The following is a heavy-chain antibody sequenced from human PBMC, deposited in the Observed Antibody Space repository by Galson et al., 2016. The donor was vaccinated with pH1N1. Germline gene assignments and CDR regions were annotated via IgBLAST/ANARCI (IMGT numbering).Heavy chain of an antibody. Sequence: SVKVSCKASGYTFTRYGMHWVRQAPGQSLEWMGWISPGSTKTKYSQKFQGRVTVTRDSSATTAYMELSSLRFEDTAVYYCARRVGRSFDYWGQGTLVTVSP. CDR3: ARRVGRSFDY. J-gene: IGHJ4*02. V-gene: IGHV1-3*01. D-gene: IGHD3-16*01. CDR2: ISPGSTKT. CDR1: GYTFTRYG.